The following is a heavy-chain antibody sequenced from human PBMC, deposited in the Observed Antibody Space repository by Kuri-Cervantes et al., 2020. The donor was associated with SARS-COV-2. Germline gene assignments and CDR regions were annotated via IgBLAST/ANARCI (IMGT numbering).Heavy chain of an antibody. Sequence: GESLKISCAASGFTFSSYGMHRVRQAPGKGLEWVAFIRYDGSNKYYADSVKGRFTISRDNSKNTLYLQMNSLRSEDTAVYYCARGGVVPEVSFDYWGQGTLVTVSS. CDR1: GFTFSSYG. CDR2: IRYDGSNK. V-gene: IGHV3-30*02. D-gene: IGHD2-2*01. J-gene: IGHJ4*02. CDR3: ARGGVVPEVSFDY.